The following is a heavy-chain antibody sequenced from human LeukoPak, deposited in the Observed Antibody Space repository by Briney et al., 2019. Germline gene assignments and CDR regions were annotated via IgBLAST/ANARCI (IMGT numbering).Heavy chain of an antibody. CDR1: GGTFRNYA. D-gene: IGHD3-10*01. CDR3: AKMDASGSDNWFDP. V-gene: IGHV1-69*05. Sequence: GASVKVSCKASGGTFRNYAISWVRQAPGQGLEWMGGIIPFFGTANYAQKFQGRVTMTRDTSISTAYMELSSLRSEDTAVYYCAKMDASGSDNWFDPWGQGTLVTVSS. J-gene: IGHJ5*02. CDR2: IIPFFGTA.